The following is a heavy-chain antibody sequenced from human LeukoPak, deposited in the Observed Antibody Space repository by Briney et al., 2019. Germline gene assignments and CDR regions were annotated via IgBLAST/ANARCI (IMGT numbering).Heavy chain of an antibody. D-gene: IGHD2-15*01. V-gene: IGHV7-4-1*02. J-gene: IGHJ6*02. CDR3: AREAEVVAATGYYYYGMDV. CDR1: GYTFTSYA. Sequence: GASVKVSCKASGYTFTSYAMNWVRQAPGQGLEWMGWLNTNTGNPTYAQGFTGRFVFSLDTSVSTAYLQISSLKAGDTAMYYCAREAEVVAATGYYYYGMDVWGQGTTVTVSS. CDR2: LNTNTGNP.